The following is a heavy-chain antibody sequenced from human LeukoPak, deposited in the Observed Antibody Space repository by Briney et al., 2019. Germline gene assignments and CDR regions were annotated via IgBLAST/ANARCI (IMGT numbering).Heavy chain of an antibody. V-gene: IGHV5-51*01. J-gene: IGHJ5*02. CDR2: IYPGVSHT. CDR1: GYSLPNYW. Sequence: GESLKISCKGSGYSLPNYWIGWVRQMPGKGLEWMGIIYPGVSHTRYSPSFQDQVTISVDKSISTAYLQWSSLKASDTAMYYCARGPYAYTSSATLGSYNWFDPWGQGSLVTVSS. D-gene: IGHD2-2*02. CDR3: ARGPYAYTSSATLGSYNWFDP.